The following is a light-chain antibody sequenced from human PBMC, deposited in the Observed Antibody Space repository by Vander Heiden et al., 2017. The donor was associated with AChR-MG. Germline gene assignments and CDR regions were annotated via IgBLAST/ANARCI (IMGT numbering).Light chain of an antibody. V-gene: IGLV2-11*01. CDR2: DVS. CDR1: SSDVGGYNY. Sequence: QSALTQPRSVSGSPGQSVTISCTGTSSDVGGYNYVSWYQQPPGKAPNLMIYDVSKRPSGVPDRFSGSKSGNTASLTISGLQAEEEADYYCCSYAGSYTLVFGGGTKLTVL. J-gene: IGLJ2*01. CDR3: CSYAGSYTLV.